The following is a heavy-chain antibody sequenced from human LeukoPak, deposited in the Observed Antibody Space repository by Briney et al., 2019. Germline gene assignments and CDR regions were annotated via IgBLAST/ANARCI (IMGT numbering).Heavy chain of an antibody. V-gene: IGHV4-59*01. CDR3: AREEPTNYDI. CDR2: IYYSGST. CDR1: GGSISSYY. Sequence: SETLSLTCTVSGGSISSYYWSWIRQPPGKGLEWIGYIYYSGSTNYNPSLKSRVTVSVDASKNQFSLKLSSVTAADTAVYYCAREEPTNYDIWGQGTTVTVSS. J-gene: IGHJ3*02. D-gene: IGHD1-14*01.